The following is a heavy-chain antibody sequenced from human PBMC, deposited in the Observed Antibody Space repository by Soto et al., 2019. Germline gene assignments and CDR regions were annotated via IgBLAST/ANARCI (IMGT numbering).Heavy chain of an antibody. Sequence: QVQLVQSGAEVKKPGSSVKVSCKASGGTFSSYAISWVRQAPGQGLEWMGGIIPIFGTANYAQKFQGRVTMTADESTSTAYMELSSLRSEDTAVYYCARDRGYCSGGSCRNWFDPWGQGTLVTVSS. CDR3: ARDRGYCSGGSCRNWFDP. J-gene: IGHJ5*02. D-gene: IGHD2-15*01. CDR1: GGTFSSYA. V-gene: IGHV1-69*12. CDR2: IIPIFGTA.